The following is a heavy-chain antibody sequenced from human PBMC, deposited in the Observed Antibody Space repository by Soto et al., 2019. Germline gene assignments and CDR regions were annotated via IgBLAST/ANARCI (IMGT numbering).Heavy chain of an antibody. D-gene: IGHD2-15*01. CDR2: IKSNAYGATT. J-gene: IGHJ5*02. V-gene: IGHV3-15*01. Sequence: EVQLVESGGGLVKPGASLRLSCAASGFTFSNAWMNWVRQGPGKGLEWVGRIKSNAYGATTDYAAPVKGRFTISRDDSRDTLYLQMNSLKTEYMAVYNSTTTLVYCRTISPWGQGSLVTISS. CDR1: GFTFSNAW. CDR3: TTTLVYCRTISP.